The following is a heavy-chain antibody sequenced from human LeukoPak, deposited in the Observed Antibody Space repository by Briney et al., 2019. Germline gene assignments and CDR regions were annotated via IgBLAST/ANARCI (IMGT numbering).Heavy chain of an antibody. D-gene: IGHD4-17*01. CDR3: ANGDYAAWYFDL. CDR2: IRYDGSKK. Sequence: GGSLRLSCAASGFTVSSNYMSWVRQAPGKGLEWVAFIRYDGSKKYYGDSVKGRFTISRDNSENMLYLQMNSLRAEDTAVYYCANGDYAAWYFDLWGRGTLVTVSS. V-gene: IGHV3-30*02. J-gene: IGHJ2*01. CDR1: GFTVSSNY.